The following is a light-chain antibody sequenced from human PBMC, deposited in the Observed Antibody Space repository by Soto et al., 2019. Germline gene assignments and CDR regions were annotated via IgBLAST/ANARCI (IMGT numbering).Light chain of an antibody. V-gene: IGKV3-20*01. Sequence: EIVLTQSPGTLSLSPGERATLSCRASQGVSSTYLAWYQQKPGQAPRLLIYGASFRATGIPDRFSGSGSGTDFTLTISRQEPEDFAVYYCQQFGGSSRTFGQGTKVEIK. CDR1: QGVSSTY. J-gene: IGKJ1*01. CDR2: GAS. CDR3: QQFGGSSRT.